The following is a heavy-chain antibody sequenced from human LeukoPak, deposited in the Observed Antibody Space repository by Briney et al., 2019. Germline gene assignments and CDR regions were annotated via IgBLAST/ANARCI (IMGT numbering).Heavy chain of an antibody. Sequence: SETPSPPRPVSCSPLNSFYLGWVRQPPREGVGGVGDIYYSGSTNYNPSLKSRVTISVDTSKNQFSLKLSSVTAADTAVYYCARVEQWLPGGPDAFDIWGQGTMVTVSS. CDR1: CSPLNSFY. V-gene: IGHV4-59*01. CDR3: ARVEQWLPGGPDAFDI. J-gene: IGHJ3*02. CDR2: IYYSGST. D-gene: IGHD6-19*01.